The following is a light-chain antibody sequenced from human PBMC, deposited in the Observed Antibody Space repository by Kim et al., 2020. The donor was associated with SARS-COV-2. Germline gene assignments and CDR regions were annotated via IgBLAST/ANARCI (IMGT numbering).Light chain of an antibody. CDR2: WAS. CDR3: QQYHNTPLA. J-gene: IGKJ4*01. V-gene: IGKV4-1*01. CDR1: QSILYTSNNKNY. Sequence: DIVMTQPPDSLAVSLGERATINCKSSQSILYTSNNKNYLAWYQQKPGQPPKLLIYWASTRESGVPDRFSGSGSGTDFTLTISSLQAEDVALYYCQQYHNTPLAFGGRAQVDI.